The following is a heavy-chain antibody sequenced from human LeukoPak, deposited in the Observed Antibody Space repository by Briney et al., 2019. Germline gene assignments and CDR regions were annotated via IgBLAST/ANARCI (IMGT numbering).Heavy chain of an antibody. V-gene: IGHV4-39*01. CDR3: ARAYSSSWYGPFDY. CDR1: GGSIISSDYH. D-gene: IGHD6-13*01. J-gene: IGHJ4*02. CDR2: ISYSGNT. Sequence: SETLSLTCTVSGGSIISSDYHWGWVRQPPGKGLEWIGTISYSGNTDYSPSLKSRVTISVDTSKNQSSLKLSSVTAADTAVYYCARAYSSSWYGPFDYWGQGTLVTVSS.